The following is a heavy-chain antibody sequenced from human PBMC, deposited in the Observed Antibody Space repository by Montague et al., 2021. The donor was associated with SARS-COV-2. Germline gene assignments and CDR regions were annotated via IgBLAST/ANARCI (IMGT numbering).Heavy chain of an antibody. CDR3: ARGVRQLGVRYYYYYIDV. V-gene: IGHV4-34*01. Sequence: SETLSLICAVYGGSFSGYYWSWIRQHPGKGLEWIGEINHSGSTNYNPSLKSRVTISMDTSKNQFSLKLSSVAAADAAVYYCARGVRQLGVRYYYYYIDVWDKGTTVTVSS. J-gene: IGHJ6*03. D-gene: IGHD6-6*01. CDR1: GGSFSGYY. CDR2: INHSGST.